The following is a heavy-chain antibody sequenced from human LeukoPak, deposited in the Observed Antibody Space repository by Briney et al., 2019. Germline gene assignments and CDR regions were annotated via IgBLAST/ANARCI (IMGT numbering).Heavy chain of an antibody. CDR1: GYSFTGYW. V-gene: IGHV5-10-1*01. J-gene: IGHJ6*04. D-gene: IGHD3-10*01. Sequence: GESLRISCKGSGYSFTGYWISWVRQMPGKGLEWMGRIDPSDSYTNYSPSFQGHVTISADKSISTAYLQWSSLKASDTAMHYCARHAEYYGSGSYYLYYGMDVWGKGTTVTVSS. CDR3: ARHAEYYGSGSYYLYYGMDV. CDR2: IDPSDSYT.